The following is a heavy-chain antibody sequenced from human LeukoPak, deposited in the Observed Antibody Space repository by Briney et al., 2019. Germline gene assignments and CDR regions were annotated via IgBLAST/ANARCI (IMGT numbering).Heavy chain of an antibody. D-gene: IGHD6-19*01. Sequence: SETLSLTCAVSGYSISSGYYWGWIRQPPGKGLEWIGNMYYSGSTYYNPSLKSRVTISVDTSKNQFSLNLNSVTATETAVYYCATMGIEVAGGAFDYWGQGTLVTVSS. V-gene: IGHV4-38-2*01. CDR1: GYSISSGYY. J-gene: IGHJ4*02. CDR2: MYYSGST. CDR3: ATMGIEVAGGAFDY.